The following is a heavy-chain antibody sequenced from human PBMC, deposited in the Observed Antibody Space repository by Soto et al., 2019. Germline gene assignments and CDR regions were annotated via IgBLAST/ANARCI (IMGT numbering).Heavy chain of an antibody. CDR1: GYTFTSYD. V-gene: IGHV1-8*01. CDR2: MNPNSGNT. D-gene: IGHD3-3*01. CDR3: ARRITIFGVVNGVIDY. J-gene: IGHJ4*02. Sequence: GASVKVSCKASGYTFTSYDINWVRQATGQGLEWMGWMNPNSGNTGYAQKFQGRVTMTRNTSISTAYMELSSLRSEDTAVYYCARRITIFGVVNGVIDYWGQGTLVTVSS.